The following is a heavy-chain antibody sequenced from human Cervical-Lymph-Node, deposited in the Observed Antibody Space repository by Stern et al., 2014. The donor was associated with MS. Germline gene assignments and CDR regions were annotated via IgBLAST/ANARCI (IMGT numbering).Heavy chain of an antibody. CDR3: ARLRSGVFYFDY. CDR2: IYYSGST. CDR1: GGSISSSSYY. V-gene: IGHV4-39*01. Sequence: QLQLQESGPGLVKPSETLSLTCTVSGGSISSSSYYWGWIRQPPGKGLEWIGSIYYSGSTYYNPSLKSRVTLSVDTSQNQFSLKLSSVTAADTAVYYCARLRSGVFYFDYWGQGTLVTVSS. J-gene: IGHJ4*02. D-gene: IGHD6-13*01.